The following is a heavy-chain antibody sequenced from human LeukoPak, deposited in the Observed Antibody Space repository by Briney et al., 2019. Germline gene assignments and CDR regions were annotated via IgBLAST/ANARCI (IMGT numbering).Heavy chain of an antibody. J-gene: IGHJ4*02. V-gene: IGHV3-13*01. CDR3: AKDLGGPREY. CDR2: IGTAGDT. CDR1: GFTFSSYD. D-gene: IGHD3-16*01. Sequence: GGSLRLSCAASGFTFSSYDMHWVRQATGKGLEWVSAIGTAGDTYYPGSVKGRFTISRDNSKNTLYLQMNSLRAEDTAVYYCAKDLGGPREYWGQGTLVTVSS.